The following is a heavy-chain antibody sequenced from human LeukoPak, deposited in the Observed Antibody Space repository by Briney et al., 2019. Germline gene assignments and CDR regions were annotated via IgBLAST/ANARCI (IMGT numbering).Heavy chain of an antibody. D-gene: IGHD1-26*01. CDR2: ISSSSSTI. Sequence: GGSLRLSCAASGFTFSSHSMNWVRQAPGKGLEWVSYISSSSSTIYYADSVKGRFTITRDNAKSSLYLQMNSLRAEDTAVYYCARGWDMDVWGQGTTVTVSS. CDR3: ARGWDMDV. CDR1: GFTFSSHS. J-gene: IGHJ6*02. V-gene: IGHV3-48*01.